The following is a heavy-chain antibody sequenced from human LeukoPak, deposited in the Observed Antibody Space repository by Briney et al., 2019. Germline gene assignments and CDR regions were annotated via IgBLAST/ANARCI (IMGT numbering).Heavy chain of an antibody. Sequence: GGSLRLSCAASGXIFSRYWMYWVRQVPGKGLVWVSRISSDGSDPSYADSVEGRFAISRDSARNTLYLQMNSLRDEDTAVYYCARSRDNVLDYWGQGALVTVSS. CDR2: ISSDGSDP. CDR1: GXIFSRYW. CDR3: ARSRDNVLDY. J-gene: IGHJ4*02. D-gene: IGHD1-1*01. V-gene: IGHV3-74*01.